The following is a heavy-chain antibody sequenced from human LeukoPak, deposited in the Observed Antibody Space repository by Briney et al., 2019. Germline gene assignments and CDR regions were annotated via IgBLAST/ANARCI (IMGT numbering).Heavy chain of an antibody. CDR3: ARTSTIVVVPAASDY. V-gene: IGHV1-18*04. D-gene: IGHD2-2*01. Sequence: ASVKVSCKASGYTFTGYYMHWVRQAPGQGLEWMGWISAYNGNTNYAQKLQGRVTMTTDTSTSTAYMELRSPRSDDTAVYYCARTSTIVVVPAASDYWGQGTLVTVSS. CDR1: GYTFTGYY. CDR2: ISAYNGNT. J-gene: IGHJ4*02.